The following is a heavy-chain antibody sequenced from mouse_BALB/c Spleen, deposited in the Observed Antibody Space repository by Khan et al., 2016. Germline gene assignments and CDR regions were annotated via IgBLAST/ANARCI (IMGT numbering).Heavy chain of an antibody. D-gene: IGHD2-1*01. CDR2: ISTGDST. CDR1: GFTFRNYA. CDR3: GRDDFGNHGDYLDY. J-gene: IGHJ2*01. Sequence: EVELVESGGGLVKPGGSLKLSCAAPGFTFRNYAMSWVRQTPEKRLEWVASISTGDSTYYGDSVKGRFTISRDNARNILYLQMSSLRSEDTAMFYWGRDDFGNHGDYLDYWGQGTTLTVSS. V-gene: IGHV5-6-5*01.